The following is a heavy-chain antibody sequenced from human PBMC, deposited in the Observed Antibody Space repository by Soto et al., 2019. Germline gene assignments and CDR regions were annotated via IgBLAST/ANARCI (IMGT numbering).Heavy chain of an antibody. J-gene: IGHJ3*01. D-gene: IGHD1-1*01. Sequence: DVQLVESGGGLIQPGESLRLSCAAFGLTVSGKKYVAWVRQSPGKGLEWVSALYDVDGTYYSDSVKGRFTTSRDSPKPTVYLQMNGLRPDDTALYYCASWHEREHAYDVWGQRTTVTVSS. CDR1: GLTVSGKKY. CDR2: LYDVDGT. V-gene: IGHV3-53*01. CDR3: ASWHEREHAYDV.